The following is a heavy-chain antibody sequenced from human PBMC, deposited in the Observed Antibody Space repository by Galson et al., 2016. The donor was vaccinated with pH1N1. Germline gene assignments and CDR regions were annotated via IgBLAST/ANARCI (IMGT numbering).Heavy chain of an antibody. CDR3: AKSVAARPPDMDV. D-gene: IGHD6-6*01. Sequence: ETLSLTCTVSGGSISSYYWSWIRQPAGKGLEWIGHIYTSGSTNYNPSLKGRVTISVDTAKTQLSLKLSSVTAADTAVYYCAKSVAARPPDMDVWGKGTTVTVSS. V-gene: IGHV4-4*07. CDR2: IYTSGST. J-gene: IGHJ6*03. CDR1: GGSISSYY.